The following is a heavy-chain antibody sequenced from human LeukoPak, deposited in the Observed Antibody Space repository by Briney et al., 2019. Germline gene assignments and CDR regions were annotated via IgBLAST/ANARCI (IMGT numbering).Heavy chain of an antibody. J-gene: IGHJ3*02. D-gene: IGHD2-21*02. CDR3: AKETDGVDAFDI. CDR2: IYSGGST. CDR1: GFTISNNY. V-gene: IGHV3-53*05. Sequence: PGGSLRLSCAASGFTISNNYMNWVRQAPGKGLEWVSVIYSGGSTYYADSVKGRFTISRDNSKNTLYLQMNSLRAEDTAVYYCAKETDGVDAFDIWGQGTMVTVSS.